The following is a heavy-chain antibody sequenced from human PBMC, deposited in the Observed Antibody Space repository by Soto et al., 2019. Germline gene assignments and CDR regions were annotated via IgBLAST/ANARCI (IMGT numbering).Heavy chain of an antibody. J-gene: IGHJ3*02. Sequence: SETLSLTCTVSGVSISSGGYYWSWIRQHPGKGLEWIGYIYYSGSTYYNPSLKSRVTISVDTSKNQFSLKLSSVTAADTAVYYCARDLYYGTAPDAFDIWGQGTMVTVSS. V-gene: IGHV4-31*03. D-gene: IGHD3-10*01. CDR1: GVSISSGGYY. CDR2: IYYSGST. CDR3: ARDLYYGTAPDAFDI.